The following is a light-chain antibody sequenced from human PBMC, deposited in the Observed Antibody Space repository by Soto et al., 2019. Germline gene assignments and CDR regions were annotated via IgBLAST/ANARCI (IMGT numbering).Light chain of an antibody. CDR1: QSVHNN. J-gene: IGKJ4*01. CDR2: DTS. V-gene: IGKV3-15*01. Sequence: EVVMTQSPATLSVSPGDRATLSCRASQSVHNNLAWYQQKPGQAPSLLIFDTSTRATDIPIRFTGGGSGTEFTLTISSLQSEDSAVYYCQQYEIWPLTFGGGTKVEIK. CDR3: QQYEIWPLT.